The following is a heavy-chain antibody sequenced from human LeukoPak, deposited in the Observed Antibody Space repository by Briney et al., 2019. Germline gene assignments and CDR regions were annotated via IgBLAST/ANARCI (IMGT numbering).Heavy chain of an antibody. Sequence: GGSLRLSCAASGFTFSSYAMSRVRQAPGKGLEWVSSISSSSSYIYYADSVKGRFTISRDNAKNSLYLQMNSLRAEDTAVYYCARASYSSPGAFDIWGQGTMVTVSS. D-gene: IGHD6-13*01. J-gene: IGHJ3*02. CDR2: ISSSSSYI. CDR3: ARASYSSPGAFDI. CDR1: GFTFSSYA. V-gene: IGHV3-21*01.